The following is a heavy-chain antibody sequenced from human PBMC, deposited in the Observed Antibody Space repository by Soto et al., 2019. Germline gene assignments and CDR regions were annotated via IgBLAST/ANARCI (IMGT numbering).Heavy chain of an antibody. CDR2: IYYSGSN. CDR1: GGSISSGGYY. J-gene: IGHJ5*02. V-gene: IGHV4-31*03. CDR3: ARDGTYGDHVSGVSXFDP. Sequence: PSETLSLTCTVSGGSISSGGYYWSWIRQHPGKGLEWIGYIYYSGSNYYNPSLKSRVTISVDTSKNQFSLKLSSVTAADTAVYYCARDGTYGDHVSGVSXFDPGAREPWSXSXQ. D-gene: IGHD4-17*01.